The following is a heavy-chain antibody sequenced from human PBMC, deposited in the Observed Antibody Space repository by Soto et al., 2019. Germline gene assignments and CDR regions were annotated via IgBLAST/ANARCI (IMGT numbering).Heavy chain of an antibody. CDR3: ARKGGLYCSGGSCYRRGNYFDY. D-gene: IGHD2-15*01. Sequence: EVQLVESGGGLVKPGGSLRLSCAASGFTFSSYSMNWVRQAPGKGLEWVSSISSSSSYIYYADSVKGRFTISRDNAKNSLYLQMNSLRAEDTAVYYCARKGGLYCSGGSCYRRGNYFDYWGQGTLVTVSS. V-gene: IGHV3-21*01. CDR2: ISSSSSYI. CDR1: GFTFSSYS. J-gene: IGHJ4*02.